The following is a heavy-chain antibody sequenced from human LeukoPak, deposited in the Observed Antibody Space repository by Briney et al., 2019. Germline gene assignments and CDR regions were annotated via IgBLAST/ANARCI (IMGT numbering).Heavy chain of an antibody. CDR1: GFTFSSYG. J-gene: IGHJ4*02. D-gene: IGHD6-19*01. Sequence: GSLRLSCAASGFTFSSYGMHWVRQAPGKGLEWVAFIRYDGSNKYYADSVKGRFTISRDNSKNTLYLQMNSLRAEDTAVYYCARALSTAGWYGEKYFFDYWGQGTLVTVSS. CDR2: IRYDGSNK. V-gene: IGHV3-30*02. CDR3: ARALSTAGWYGEKYFFDY.